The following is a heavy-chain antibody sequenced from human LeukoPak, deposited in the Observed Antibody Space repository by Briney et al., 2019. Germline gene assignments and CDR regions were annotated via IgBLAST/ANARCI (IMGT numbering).Heavy chain of an antibody. CDR3: AKPLGYVYYYGMDV. J-gene: IGHJ6*02. V-gene: IGHV1-8*01. Sequence: ASVKVSCKASGYTFTSYDINWVRQATGQGLEWMGWMNPNSGNTGYAQKFQGRVTMTRNTSISTAYMELSSLRSEDTAVYYCAKPLGYVYYYGMDVWGQGTTVTVSS. D-gene: IGHD3-16*01. CDR2: MNPNSGNT. CDR1: GYTFTSYD.